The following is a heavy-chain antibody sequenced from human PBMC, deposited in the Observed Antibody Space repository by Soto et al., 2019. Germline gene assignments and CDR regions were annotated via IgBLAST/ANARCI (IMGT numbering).Heavy chain of an antibody. CDR2: IIPIFGTA. CDR1: GGTFSSYA. J-gene: IGHJ4*02. CDR3: ARDRLSSLSWGSFDY. Sequence: SVKVSCKASGGTFSSYAISWVRQAPGQGLEWMGGIIPIFGTANYAQKFQGRVTITADESTSTAYMELSSLRSEDTAVYYCARDRLSSLSWGSFDYWGQGTLVTVSS. D-gene: IGHD6-6*01. V-gene: IGHV1-69*01.